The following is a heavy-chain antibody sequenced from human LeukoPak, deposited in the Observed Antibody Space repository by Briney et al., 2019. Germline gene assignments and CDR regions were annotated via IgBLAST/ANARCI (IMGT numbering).Heavy chain of an antibody. CDR1: GFTFSSYS. V-gene: IGHV3-21*04. CDR3: ARVGGYYYDSSGYENWFDP. Sequence: GGSLRLSCAASGFTFSSYSMNWVRQAPGKGLEWVSSISSSSSYIYYADSVKGRFTISRDNAKNSLYLQMNSLRAEDTAVYYCARVGGYYYDSSGYENWFDPWGQGTLVTVSS. J-gene: IGHJ5*02. D-gene: IGHD3-22*01. CDR2: ISSSSSYI.